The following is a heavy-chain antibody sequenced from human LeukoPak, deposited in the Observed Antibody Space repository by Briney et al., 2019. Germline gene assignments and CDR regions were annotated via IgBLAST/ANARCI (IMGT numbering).Heavy chain of an antibody. CDR2: ISYDGSNK. D-gene: IGHD4-17*01. Sequence: PGGSLRLSCAASGFTFSSYGMHWIRQAPGKGLEWVAVISYDGSNKYYADSVKGRFTISRDNSKNTLYLQMNSLRAEDTAVYYCAKTVTTWAFDYWGQGTLATVSS. V-gene: IGHV3-30*18. CDR3: AKTVTTWAFDY. CDR1: GFTFSSYG. J-gene: IGHJ4*02.